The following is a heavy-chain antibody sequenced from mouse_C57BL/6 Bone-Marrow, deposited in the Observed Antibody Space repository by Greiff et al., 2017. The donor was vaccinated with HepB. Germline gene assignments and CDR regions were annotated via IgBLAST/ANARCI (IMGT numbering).Heavy chain of an antibody. V-gene: IGHV5-12*01. D-gene: IGHD1-1*01. Sequence: EVKLVESGGGLVQPGGSLKLSCAASGFNFSDYYMYWVRQTPEKRLEWVAYISNGGGSTYYPDTVKGRFTISRDNAKNTLYLQMSRLKSEDTAMYYCARQGRLLRGGYYAMDYWGQGTSVTVSS. CDR2: ISNGGGST. J-gene: IGHJ4*01. CDR1: GFNFSDYY. CDR3: ARQGRLLRGGYYAMDY.